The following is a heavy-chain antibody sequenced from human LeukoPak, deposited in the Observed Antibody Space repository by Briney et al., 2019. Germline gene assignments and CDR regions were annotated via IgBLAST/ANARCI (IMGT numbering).Heavy chain of an antibody. J-gene: IGHJ4*02. D-gene: IGHD3-9*01. CDR2: ISSNGGST. CDR1: GFTFSSYA. V-gene: IGHV3-64D*06. Sequence: GGSLRLSCPASGFTFSSYAMHWVRQAPGKGLEYVSAISSNGGSTYYADSVKGTFTISRDNSKNTLYLQMSSLRAEDTAVYYCVKDQGRDIVTGYFSLGVDYGGQGALVAASS. CDR3: VKDQGRDIVTGYFSLGVDY.